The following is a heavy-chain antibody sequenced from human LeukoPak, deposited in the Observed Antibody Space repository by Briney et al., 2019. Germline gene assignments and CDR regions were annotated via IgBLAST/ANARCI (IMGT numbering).Heavy chain of an antibody. CDR3: ARDLEAANTYYFDY. V-gene: IGHV3-66*01. Sequence: GGSLRLSCAASGFTFSSYSMNGVRQAPGKGLEWVSIISSAGTTYYADSVKGRFTISRDNSKNTVYLQVNSLRDEDTAVYYCARDLEAANTYYFDYWGQGTMVAVSS. J-gene: IGHJ4*02. CDR2: ISSAGTT. CDR1: GFTFSSYS. D-gene: IGHD6-13*01.